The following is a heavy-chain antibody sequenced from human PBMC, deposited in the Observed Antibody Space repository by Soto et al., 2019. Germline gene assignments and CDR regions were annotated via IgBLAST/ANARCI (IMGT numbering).Heavy chain of an antibody. CDR3: ARLRSGWSIDY. CDR2: VNEDGSEK. CDR1: GFSFSGNW. Sequence: EVQLVESGGGLVQPGESLRLSCAASGFSFSGNWMTWVRQAPGKGLEWVAYVNEDGSEKNYVDSVKGRFTISRDNANNSLSLQMHSLTAADTAVYYCARLRSGWSIDYWGQGALVSVSS. D-gene: IGHD6-19*01. V-gene: IGHV3-7*03. J-gene: IGHJ4*02.